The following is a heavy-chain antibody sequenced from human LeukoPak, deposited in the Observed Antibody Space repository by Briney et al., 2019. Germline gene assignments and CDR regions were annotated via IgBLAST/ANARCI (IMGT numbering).Heavy chain of an antibody. D-gene: IGHD3-10*01. CDR3: AKGDRNSITMVRGVSVDY. V-gene: IGHV3-23*01. Sequence: GGSLRLSCAASGFTFSSYAMSWVRQAPGKGLEWVSAISGSGGSTYYADSVKGRFTISRDNSKNTLYLQMNSPRAEDTAVYYCAKGDRNSITMVRGVSVDYWGQGTLVTVSS. J-gene: IGHJ4*02. CDR2: ISGSGGST. CDR1: GFTFSSYA.